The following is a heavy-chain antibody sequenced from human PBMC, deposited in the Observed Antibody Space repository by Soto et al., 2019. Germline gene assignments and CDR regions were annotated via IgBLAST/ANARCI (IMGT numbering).Heavy chain of an antibody. J-gene: IGHJ4*02. CDR2: ISARGGDT. D-gene: IGHD3-10*01. V-gene: IGHV3-23*01. CDR1: GFTFSTYG. Sequence: GGSLRLSCAASGFTFSTYGMNWVRQAPGKGLEWVAGISARGGDTSYADSVKGRFTISRDNSKDTAFLQMNALRHEDTAVYFCARDSGWPILNFDNWGQGTPVTVSS. CDR3: ARDSGWPILNFDN.